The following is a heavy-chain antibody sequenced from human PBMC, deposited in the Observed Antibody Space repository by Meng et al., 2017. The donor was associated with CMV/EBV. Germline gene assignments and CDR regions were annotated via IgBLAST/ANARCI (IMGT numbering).Heavy chain of an antibody. D-gene: IGHD3-10*01. J-gene: IGHJ3*01. Sequence: SETLSLTCAVYGGSFSGYYWSWIRQPPGKGLEWIGEINHSGSTNYNPSLKSRVTISVDTSKNQFSLKLSSVTAADTAVYYCARVLRGRKEAGERGGQG. CDR2: INHSGST. CDR1: GGSFSGYY. V-gene: IGHV4-34*01. CDR3: ARVLRGRKEAGER.